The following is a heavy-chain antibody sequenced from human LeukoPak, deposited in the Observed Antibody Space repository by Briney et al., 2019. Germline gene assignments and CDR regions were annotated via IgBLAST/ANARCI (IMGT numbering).Heavy chain of an antibody. CDR1: GFSFTHYG. Sequence: ASVKVSCKASGFSFTHYGISWVRQAPGQGLEWMGWISAYNDNAHYAQGLEGRVAMTSVTSTRTAYMELRSLRSDDTAMYYCARSTLGIEFDYWGQGSLVTVSS. CDR3: ARSTLGIEFDY. J-gene: IGHJ4*02. D-gene: IGHD7-27*01. V-gene: IGHV1-18*01. CDR2: ISAYNDNA.